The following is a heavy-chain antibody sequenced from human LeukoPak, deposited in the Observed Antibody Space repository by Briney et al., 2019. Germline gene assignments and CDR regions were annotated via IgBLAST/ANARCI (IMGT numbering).Heavy chain of an antibody. CDR2: INPNSGGT. Sequence: ASVKVSCKASGYTFTCYYMHWVRQAPGQGLEWMGWINPNSGGTNYAQKFQGRVTMTRDTSISTAYMELSSLRSEDTAVYYCARVIAVAGQLNWFDPWGQGTLVTVSS. V-gene: IGHV1-2*02. D-gene: IGHD6-19*01. CDR1: GYTFTCYY. J-gene: IGHJ5*02. CDR3: ARVIAVAGQLNWFDP.